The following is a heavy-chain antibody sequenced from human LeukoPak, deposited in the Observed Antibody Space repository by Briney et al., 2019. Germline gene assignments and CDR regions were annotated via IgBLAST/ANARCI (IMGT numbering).Heavy chain of an antibody. CDR3: AKASYDILTGPDD. CDR1: GFTFSSYG. V-gene: IGHV3-30*18. J-gene: IGHJ4*02. Sequence: GGSLRLSCAASGFTFSSYGMHWVRQAPGKGLEWVAVISYDGSNKYYADSVKGRFTISRDNSKNTLYLQMISLRAEDTAVYYCAKASYDILTGPDDWGQGTLVTVSS. CDR2: ISYDGSNK. D-gene: IGHD3-9*01.